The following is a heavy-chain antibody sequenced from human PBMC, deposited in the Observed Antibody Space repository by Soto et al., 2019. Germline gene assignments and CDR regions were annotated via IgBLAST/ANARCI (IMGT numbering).Heavy chain of an antibody. Sequence: SETLSLTCTVSGGSISSYYWSWIRQPPGKGLEWIGYIYYSGSTNYNPSLKSRVTISVDTSKNQFSLKLSSVTAADTAVYYCASTDGYSSGWVKYFQHWGQGTLVTVSS. CDR1: GGSISSYY. CDR3: ASTDGYSSGWVKYFQH. V-gene: IGHV4-59*01. D-gene: IGHD6-19*01. CDR2: IYYSGST. J-gene: IGHJ1*01.